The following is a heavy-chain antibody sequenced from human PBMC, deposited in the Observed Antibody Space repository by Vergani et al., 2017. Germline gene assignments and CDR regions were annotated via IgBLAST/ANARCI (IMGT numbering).Heavy chain of an antibody. Sequence: QVQLQESGPGLVKPSQTLSLTCTVSGGSISSGDYYWSWIRQPPGKGLEWIGYIYYSGSTYYNPSLTSRVTISVDTSKNQFSLKLSSVTAADTAVYYCARDRSDYXDSSGYFRGWYFDLWGRGTLVTVSS. J-gene: IGHJ2*01. CDR1: GGSISSGDYY. V-gene: IGHV4-30-4*08. CDR2: IYYSGST. D-gene: IGHD3-22*01. CDR3: ARDRSDYXDSSGYFRGWYFDL.